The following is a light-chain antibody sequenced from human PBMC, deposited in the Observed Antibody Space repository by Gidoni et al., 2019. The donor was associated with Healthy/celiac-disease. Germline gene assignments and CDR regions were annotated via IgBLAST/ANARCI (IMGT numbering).Light chain of an antibody. CDR2: EVS. J-gene: IGLJ1*01. CDR3: SSYTISSTLYV. Sequence: QSALTLPASVSGSPGQSITISCTVTSSDIGGYNYVYWYQQHPGKAPKLMIYEVSNRPSGVSNRFSGSKSGNTASLTISGLQAEAAADYYCSSYTISSTLYVFGTGTKVTVL. V-gene: IGLV2-14*01. CDR1: SSDIGGYNY.